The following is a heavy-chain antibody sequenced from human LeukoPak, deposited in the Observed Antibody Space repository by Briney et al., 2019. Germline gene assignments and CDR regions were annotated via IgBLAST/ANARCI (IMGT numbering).Heavy chain of an antibody. J-gene: IGHJ6*03. CDR1: GASISSSS. CDR3: ARRIYSGTVRHLLYSFMDV. D-gene: IGHD2-21*01. V-gene: IGHV4-59*08. Sequence: SETLSLTCTVSGASISSSSWTWIRQSPGKGLESLGFISNNGKTKYKSSFEGRVSMSLDTSKSQFSLTLSPVTAAGTAVYFCARRIYSGTVRHLLYSFMDVWGKGTTVIVS. CDR2: ISNNGKT.